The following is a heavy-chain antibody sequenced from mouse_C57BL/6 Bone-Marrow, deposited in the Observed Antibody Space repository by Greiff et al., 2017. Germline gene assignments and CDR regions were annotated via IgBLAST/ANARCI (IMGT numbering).Heavy chain of an antibody. CDR2: IDPENGDT. CDR1: GFNIKDDY. Sequence: EVQLQQSGAELVRPGASVKLSCTASGFNIKDDYMHWVKQRPEQGLEWIGWIDPENGDTEYASKFQGKATITADTSSNTAYLQLSSLTSEDTAVYYCTTYLTGTRGDYWGQGTLSQSPQ. CDR3: TTYLTGTRGDY. J-gene: IGHJ2*01. V-gene: IGHV14-4*01. D-gene: IGHD4-1*01.